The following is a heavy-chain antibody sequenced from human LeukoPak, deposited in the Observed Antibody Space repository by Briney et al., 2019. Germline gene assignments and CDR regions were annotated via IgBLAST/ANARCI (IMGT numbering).Heavy chain of an antibody. V-gene: IGHV3-23*01. Sequence: GGSLRLSCAASGFTFSSYAMTWVRQAPGKGLEWVSVISGSGDSTYYADSVKGRFTISRDNSKNTLYLQMNSLRVDDTAVYFCANRDSSGWFGDDAFDIWGQGTMVTVSS. CDR1: GFTFSSYA. CDR3: ANRDSSGWFGDDAFDI. J-gene: IGHJ3*02. D-gene: IGHD6-19*01. CDR2: ISGSGDST.